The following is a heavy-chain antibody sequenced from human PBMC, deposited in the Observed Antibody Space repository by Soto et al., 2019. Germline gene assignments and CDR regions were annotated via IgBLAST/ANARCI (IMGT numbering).Heavy chain of an antibody. CDR3: AHGVVAGVTYYFDY. V-gene: IGHV2-5*02. J-gene: IGHJ4*02. CDR1: GFSLSTSGVG. Sequence: QITLKESGPTLVKPTQTLTLTCTFSGFSLSTSGVGVGWIRQPPGKALEWLAFIYWDDDKRYSPSLKSRLTIIKDTSKNQVVLRMTNMDPVDTATYNFAHGVVAGVTYYFDYWGQGTLVTVSS. CDR2: IYWDDDK. D-gene: IGHD2-15*01.